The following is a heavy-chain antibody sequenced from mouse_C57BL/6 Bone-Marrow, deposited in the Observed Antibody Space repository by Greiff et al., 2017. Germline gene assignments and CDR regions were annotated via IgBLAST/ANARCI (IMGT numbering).Heavy chain of an antibody. CDR2: ISSGGSYT. J-gene: IGHJ3*01. V-gene: IGHV5-6*02. Sequence: DVMLVESGGDLVKPGGSLKLSCAASGFTFSSYGMSWVRQTPYKRLEWVATISSGGSYTYYPDSVKGRFTISRDNAKNTLYLQMSSLKSEDTAMYYCASPGFAWFAYWGQGILVTVSA. CDR1: GFTFSSYG. CDR3: ASPGFAWFAY.